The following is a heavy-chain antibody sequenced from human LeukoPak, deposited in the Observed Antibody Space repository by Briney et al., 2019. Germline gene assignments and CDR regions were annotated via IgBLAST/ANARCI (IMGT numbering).Heavy chain of an antibody. CDR2: INHSGST. V-gene: IGHV4-34*01. J-gene: IGHJ4*02. Sequence: PSETLSLTCAVYGGSFSGYYWSWIRQPPGKGLEWIGEINHSGSTNYNPSLKSRVTISVDTSKNQFSLKLSSVTAADTAVYYCARGLRWSRDFDYRGQGTLVTVSS. CDR1: GGSFSGYY. D-gene: IGHD4-23*01. CDR3: ARGLRWSRDFDY.